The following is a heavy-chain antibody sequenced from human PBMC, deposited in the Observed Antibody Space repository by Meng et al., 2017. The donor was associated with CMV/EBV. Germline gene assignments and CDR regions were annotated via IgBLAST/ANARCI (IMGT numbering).Heavy chain of an antibody. V-gene: IGHV3-30-3*01. Sequence: GESLKISCAASGFSLRSYAMHWVRQAPGEGLEWVAVISYDGSNIYHTDPVKGRFTISRDNSKNTLYLQMNGMRPEDTAIYYCARGQQQVVDYWGQGTLVTVSS. D-gene: IGHD6-13*01. CDR1: GFSLRSYA. CDR3: ARGQQQVVDY. CDR2: ISYDGSNI. J-gene: IGHJ4*02.